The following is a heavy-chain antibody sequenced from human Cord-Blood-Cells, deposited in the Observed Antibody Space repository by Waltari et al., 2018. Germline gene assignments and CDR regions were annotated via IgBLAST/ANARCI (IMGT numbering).Heavy chain of an antibody. V-gene: IGHV4-39*01. CDR3: ARRYCSSTSCYWYFDL. D-gene: IGHD2-2*01. CDR2: IYYSGST. J-gene: IGHJ2*01. Sequence: QLQLQESGPGLVKPSETLSLTCTVSGGSISSSSYYWGWIRQPPGKGREWIGSIYYSGSTYYNPSLKSRVTISVDTSKNQFSLKLSSVTAADTAVYYCARRYCSSTSCYWYFDLWGRGTLVTVSS. CDR1: GGSISSSSYY.